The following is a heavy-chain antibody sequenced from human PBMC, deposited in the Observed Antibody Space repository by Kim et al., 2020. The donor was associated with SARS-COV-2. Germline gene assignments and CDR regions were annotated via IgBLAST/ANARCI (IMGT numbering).Heavy chain of an antibody. J-gene: IGHJ5*02. CDR1: GFTFDDYG. Sequence: GGSLRLSCAASGFTFDDYGMSWVRQAPGKGLEWVSGINWNGGSTGYADSVKGRFTISRDNAKNSLYLQMNSLRAEDTALYHCARECVLRYFDWLSREYNWFDPWGQGTLVTVSS. CDR2: INWNGGST. V-gene: IGHV3-20*01. CDR3: ARECVLRYFDWLSREYNWFDP. D-gene: IGHD3-9*01.